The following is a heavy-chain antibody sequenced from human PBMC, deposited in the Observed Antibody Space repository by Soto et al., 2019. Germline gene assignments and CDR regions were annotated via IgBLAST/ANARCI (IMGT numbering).Heavy chain of an antibody. CDR1: GFTFTNYW. V-gene: IGHV3-7*01. J-gene: IGHJ3*02. D-gene: IGHD1-26*01. CDR3: GRERYCVSATCHVGYAFEI. CDR2: IKQDGTEK. Sequence: EVQLVDSGGGLVQPGGSLRLSCAASGFTFTNYWMSWVRQAPGKGLEWVASIKQDGTEKYFVDSVKGRFTISRDNAKNSVYLQMNSLRAEDTAVYYCGRERYCVSATCHVGYAFEIWGQGTMVTVSS.